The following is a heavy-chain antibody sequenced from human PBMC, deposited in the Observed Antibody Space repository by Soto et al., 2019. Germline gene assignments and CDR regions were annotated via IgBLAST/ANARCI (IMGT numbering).Heavy chain of an antibody. Sequence: PGGSLRLSCVASEFAFSTYGMSWVRQAPGQGLEWVSGINAGGRGAYYADSVKGRFIISRDNSKNTLFLQMNSLRVEDTAVYYCAKDRGCSSATCYQADWGRGTLVTVSS. CDR2: INAGGRGA. V-gene: IGHV3-23*01. CDR1: EFAFSTYG. CDR3: AKDRGCSSATCYQAD. D-gene: IGHD2-2*01. J-gene: IGHJ4*02.